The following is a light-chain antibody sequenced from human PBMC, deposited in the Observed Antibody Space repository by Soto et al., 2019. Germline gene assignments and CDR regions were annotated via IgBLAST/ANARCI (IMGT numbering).Light chain of an antibody. Sequence: IQMTQSPSSLSASVGDRVTITCRASQGIRNDLAWYQRKPGKAPKLLIYTASSLQNGVPPRFSGSGSGTEFTLTISSLQPDDFATYYCQQYNSYSWTFGQGTKVDIK. CDR3: QQYNSYSWT. CDR2: TAS. CDR1: QGIRND. V-gene: IGKV1-17*01. J-gene: IGKJ1*01.